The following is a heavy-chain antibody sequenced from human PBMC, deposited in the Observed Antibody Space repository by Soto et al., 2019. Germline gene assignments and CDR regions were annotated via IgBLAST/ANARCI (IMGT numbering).Heavy chain of an antibody. CDR3: ARGPYCGGDCYSPSVYYYYGMDV. CDR2: IWYDGSNK. J-gene: IGHJ6*02. Sequence: GGSLRLSCAASGFTFSSYGMHWVRQAPGKGLEWVAVIWYDGSNKYYADSVKGRFTISRDNSKNTLYLQMNSLRAEDTAVYYCARGPYCGGDCYSPSVYYYYGMDVWGQGTTVTVSS. D-gene: IGHD2-21*02. V-gene: IGHV3-33*01. CDR1: GFTFSSYG.